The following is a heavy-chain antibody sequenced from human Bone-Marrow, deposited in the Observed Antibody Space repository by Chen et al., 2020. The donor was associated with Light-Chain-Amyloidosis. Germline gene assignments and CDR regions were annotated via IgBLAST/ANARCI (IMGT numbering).Heavy chain of an antibody. CDR1: GGSISSYY. D-gene: IGHD6-13*01. Sequence: QVQLQESGPGLVKPSETLSLTCTVSGGSISSYYWSWIRQPPGKGLEWIEYIYYSGSTNYNPSLKSRVTISVDTSKNQFSLKRSSVTAADTAVYYCARDTWGQIAAAGMNWYFDLWGRGTLVTVSS. J-gene: IGHJ2*01. CDR2: IYYSGST. V-gene: IGHV4-59*01. CDR3: ARDTWGQIAAAGMNWYFDL.